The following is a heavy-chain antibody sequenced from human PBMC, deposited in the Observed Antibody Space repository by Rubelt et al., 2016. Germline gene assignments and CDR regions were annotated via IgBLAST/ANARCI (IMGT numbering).Heavy chain of an antibody. D-gene: IGHD3-10*01. V-gene: IGHV2-5*02. CDR2: IYWDDDK. J-gene: IGHJ6*03. CDR1: GFSLSTSGVG. Sequence: QITLKESGPTLVKPTQTLTLTCTFSGFSLSTSGVGVGWIRQPPGKALEWLALIYWDDDKRYSPSLKSRLTITKDTTKNQVVLTMTNMDPVDTATDDGAHRHSGSVRNTTSYYYYMDVWGKGTTVTVSS. CDR3: AHRHSGSVRNTTSYYYYMDV.